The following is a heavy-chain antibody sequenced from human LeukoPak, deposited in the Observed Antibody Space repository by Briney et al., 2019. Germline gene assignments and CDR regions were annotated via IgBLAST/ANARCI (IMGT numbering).Heavy chain of an antibody. J-gene: IGHJ4*02. CDR3: ARDRWHYLWGSYRTFDY. CDR1: GFTFSSYA. D-gene: IGHD3-16*02. Sequence: GGSLRLSCAASGFTFSSYAMSWVRQAPGKGLEWVSAISGSGGSTYYADSVKSRFTISRDNAKSSLFLQMNSLRAEDTAVYYCARDRWHYLWGSYRTFDYWGQGTLVTVSS. V-gene: IGHV3-23*01. CDR2: ISGSGGST.